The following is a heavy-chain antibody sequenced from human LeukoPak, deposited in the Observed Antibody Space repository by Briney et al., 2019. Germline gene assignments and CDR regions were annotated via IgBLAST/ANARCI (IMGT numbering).Heavy chain of an antibody. J-gene: IGHJ6*03. D-gene: IGHD2-2*01. V-gene: IGHV4-59*12. Sequence: SETLSLTCTVSGGSISSYYWSWIRQPPGKGLEWIGYIYYSGSTNYNPSLKSRVTISVDTSKNQFSLKLSSVTAADTAVYYCARRCSSTSCYRRYYYYMDVWGKGTTVTISS. CDR3: ARRCSSTSCYRRYYYYMDV. CDR1: GGSISSYY. CDR2: IYYSGST.